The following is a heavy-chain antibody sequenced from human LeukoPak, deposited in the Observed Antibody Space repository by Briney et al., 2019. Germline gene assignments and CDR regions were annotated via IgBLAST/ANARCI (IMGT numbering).Heavy chain of an antibody. CDR2: IIPIFGTA. CDR3: ARGLEETGSPPQILWFDY. D-gene: IGHD1-1*01. CDR1: GGTFSSYA. Sequence: ASVKVSCKASGGTFSSYAISWVRQAPGQGLEWMGGIIPIFGTANYAQKFQGRVTITADESTSTAYTELSSLRSEDTAVYYCARGLEETGSPPQILWFDYWGQGTLVTVSS. V-gene: IGHV1-69*01. J-gene: IGHJ4*02.